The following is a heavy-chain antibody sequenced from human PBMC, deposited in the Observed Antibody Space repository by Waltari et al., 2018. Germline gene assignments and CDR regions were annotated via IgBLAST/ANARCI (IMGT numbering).Heavy chain of an antibody. V-gene: IGHV1-69-2*01. CDR2: VDPEDGET. CDR1: GYTSTDDN. J-gene: IGHJ4*02. Sequence: EVQLVQSGAEVKKPGATVNIPCKVSGYTSTDDNMHWVQQAPGKGLGWMGLVDPEDGETIYAEKFQGRVTITADTSTDTAYMELSSLRSEDTAVYYCAPLSSGYFDYWGQGTLVTVSS. D-gene: IGHD3-22*01. CDR3: APLSSGYFDY.